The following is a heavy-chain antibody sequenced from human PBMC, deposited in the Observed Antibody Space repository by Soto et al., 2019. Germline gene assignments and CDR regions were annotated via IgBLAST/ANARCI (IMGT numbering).Heavy chain of an antibody. CDR1: GGSISSYY. D-gene: IGHD3-10*01. J-gene: IGHJ6*02. CDR2: VHDSWSA. V-gene: IGHV4-59*08. Sequence: QVPLQESGPGLVKPSETLSLSCTVSGGSISSYYWSWIRQPPGKGLEWIRYVHDSWSAHYNPSLKSRVDISLDTPKSQFSLKLTSVTATDPCLYYCVRQGFGALHSLVDVWGQGTTVTVSS. CDR3: VRQGFGALHSLVDV.